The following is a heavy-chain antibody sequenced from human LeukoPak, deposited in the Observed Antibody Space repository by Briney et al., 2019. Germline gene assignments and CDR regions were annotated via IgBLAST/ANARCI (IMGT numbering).Heavy chain of an antibody. CDR2: TYYRSKWYN. CDR3: ARDAAPYCDSDCYVLDI. Sequence: SQTLSLTCAISGDSVSSNSATWNWIRQSPSRGLEWLGRTYYRSKWYNDYAVSLKSRLIITPDTSKNQFSLQLNSMTPEDTAVYYCARDAAPYCDSDCYVLDIWGQETMVTVSS. D-gene: IGHD2-21*01. V-gene: IGHV6-1*01. J-gene: IGHJ3*02. CDR1: GDSVSSNSAT.